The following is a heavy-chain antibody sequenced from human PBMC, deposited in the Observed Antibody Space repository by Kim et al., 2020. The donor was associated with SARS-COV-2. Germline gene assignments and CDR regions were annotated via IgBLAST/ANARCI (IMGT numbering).Heavy chain of an antibody. D-gene: IGHD6-13*01. CDR3: ARYSSSWSNYYYGMDV. J-gene: IGHJ6*02. V-gene: IGHV4-39*01. Sequence: SETLSLTCTVSGGSISSSSYYWGWIHQPPGKGLEWIGSIYYSGSTYYHSSLKSRVTISVDTSKNQFSQKLSSVTAADTAVYYCARYSSSWSNYYYGMDVWGQGTTVTVSS. CDR1: GGSISSSSYY. CDR2: IYYSGST.